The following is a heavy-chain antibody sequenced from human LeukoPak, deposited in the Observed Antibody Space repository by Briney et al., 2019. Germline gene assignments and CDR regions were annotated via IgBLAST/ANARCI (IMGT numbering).Heavy chain of an antibody. Sequence: GGSLRLSCAASGFTFGDYAMHWVRQVPGKGLEWVSGISYNSASIDYADSVKGRFTISRDNSKNTLYLQMNSLRAEDTAVYYCARMERAKYCSGGSCYYFDYWGQGTLVTVSS. CDR1: GFTFGDYA. D-gene: IGHD2-15*01. V-gene: IGHV3-9*01. CDR3: ARMERAKYCSGGSCYYFDY. J-gene: IGHJ4*02. CDR2: ISYNSASI.